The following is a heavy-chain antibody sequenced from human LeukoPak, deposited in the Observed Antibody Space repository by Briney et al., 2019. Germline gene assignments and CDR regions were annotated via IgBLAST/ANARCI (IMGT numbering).Heavy chain of an antibody. CDR1: GFTFSSYS. Sequence: PGGSLRLSCAASGFTFSSYSMNWVRQAPGKGLEWVSYISSSSSTIYYADSVKGRFTISRDNAKNSLYLQMSSLRAEDTAVYYCARDRGDYYGSGSYDYWGQGTLVTVSS. V-gene: IGHV3-48*01. CDR3: ARDRGDYYGSGSYDY. D-gene: IGHD3-10*01. CDR2: ISSSSSTI. J-gene: IGHJ4*02.